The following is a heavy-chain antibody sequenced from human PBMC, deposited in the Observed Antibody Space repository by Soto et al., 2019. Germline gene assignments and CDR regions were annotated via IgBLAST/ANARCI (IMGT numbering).Heavy chain of an antibody. CDR2: ISGSGGST. V-gene: IGHV3-23*01. J-gene: IGHJ4*02. Sequence: GGSLRLSCAASGFTFSSYAMSWVRQAPGKGLEWVSAISGSGGSTYYADSVKGRFTISRDNSKNTLYLQMNSLRAEDTAVYYCAKVTTYYYSSGSYSHYWGQATLVSVSS. CDR3: AKVTTYYYSSGSYSHY. CDR1: GFTFSSYA. D-gene: IGHD3-10*01.